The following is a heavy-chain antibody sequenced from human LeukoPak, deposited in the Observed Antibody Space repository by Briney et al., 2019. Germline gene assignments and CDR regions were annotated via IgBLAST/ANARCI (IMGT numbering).Heavy chain of an antibody. V-gene: IGHV1-69*05. CDR3: GRGARFLKWSKNCCDP. J-gene: IGHJ5*02. Sequence: GSSVKVSRKASGGTFSSYAISWVRQAPGQGLKWMGGIIPIFGTANYAQKFQGRVTITTDESTSPAYMELSSLRSENRAVYSCGRGARFLKWSKNCCDPWARETLFTVSS. CDR2: IIPIFGTA. CDR1: GGTFSSYA. D-gene: IGHD3-3*01.